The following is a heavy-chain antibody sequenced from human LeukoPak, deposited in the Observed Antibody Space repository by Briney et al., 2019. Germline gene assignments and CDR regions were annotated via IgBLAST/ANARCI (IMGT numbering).Heavy chain of an antibody. CDR1: GFTFDDYA. J-gene: IGHJ4*02. CDR2: ISWNSGSI. CDR3: AKAPTVTKGNRFDS. Sequence: GRSLRLSCAASGFTFDDYAMHWVRQAPGKGLEWVSGISWNSGSIGYADSVKGRFTISRDNAKNSLYLQMNSLRAEDTAFYYCAKAPTVTKGNRFDSWGQGTLVTVSS. D-gene: IGHD4-17*01. V-gene: IGHV3-9*01.